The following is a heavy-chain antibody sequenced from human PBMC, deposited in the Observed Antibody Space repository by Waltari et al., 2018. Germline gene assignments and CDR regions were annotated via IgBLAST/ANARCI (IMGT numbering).Heavy chain of an antibody. CDR3: ARPPPGVVADAYDY. CDR1: GFTFGSFW. D-gene: IGHD2-15*01. J-gene: IGHJ4*02. V-gene: IGHV3-7*01. Sequence: VQLVQSGGGLVQPGGSQRLSCIGSGFTFGSFWMSWVRQAPGKGLELVANMKQDGSEEYYVDSVKGRFTSSRDNAKKSLYLQMNSLRVEDTAVYYCARPPPGVVADAYDYWGQGTLVTVSS. CDR2: MKQDGSEE.